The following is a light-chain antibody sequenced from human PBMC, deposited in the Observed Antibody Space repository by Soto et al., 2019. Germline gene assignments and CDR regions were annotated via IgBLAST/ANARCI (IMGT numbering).Light chain of an antibody. CDR1: QSVSSSY. V-gene: IGKV3-20*01. Sequence: EIVLTQSPGTLSLSPGERATLSCRASQSVSSSYLAWYQQKPGQAPRLIIYGASSRATGIPDRFSGSGSGTDFTLTISRLEPEDFAVYYCQQYGSSPLFGPGTKVDIK. CDR2: GAS. J-gene: IGKJ3*01. CDR3: QQYGSSPL.